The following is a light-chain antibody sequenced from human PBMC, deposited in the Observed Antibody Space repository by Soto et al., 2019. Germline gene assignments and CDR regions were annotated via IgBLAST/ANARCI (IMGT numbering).Light chain of an antibody. CDR3: QQYGSST. V-gene: IGKV3-20*01. J-gene: IGKJ1*01. CDR1: QTISSNY. CDR2: GTS. Sequence: EIVLTQSPGTLSVSPGERATLSCRASQTISSNYLAWYQQKPRQAPSLLIYGTSSRATGIPDRFSGSGSGTDFTLTISRLEPEDSAIYYCQQYGSSTFGEGTKVDIK.